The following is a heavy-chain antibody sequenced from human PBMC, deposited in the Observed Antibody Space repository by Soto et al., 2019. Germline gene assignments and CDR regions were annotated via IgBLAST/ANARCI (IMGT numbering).Heavy chain of an antibody. J-gene: IGHJ5*02. Sequence: QVQLVQSGAEVKKPGASVKVSCKASGYTFTSYAMHWVRQAPGQRLEWMGWINAGNGNTKYSQKFQGRVTITKDTAASTAYMGLSRLGSESTAVYFCANGWFDPWGQGTLVTVSS. V-gene: IGHV1-3*01. CDR2: INAGNGNT. CDR1: GYTFTSYA. CDR3: ANGWFDP.